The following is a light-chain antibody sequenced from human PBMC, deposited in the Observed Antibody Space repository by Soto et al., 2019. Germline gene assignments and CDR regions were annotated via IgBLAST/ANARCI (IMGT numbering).Light chain of an antibody. CDR3: QQSYSTPPEGLT. CDR1: QSISSY. V-gene: IGKV1-39*01. J-gene: IGKJ4*01. Sequence: DIQMTQSPSSLSASVGDRVTITCRASQSISSYLNWYQQKPGKAPKLLICGASSLQSGVPSRFSGSGSGTDFTLTISSLQPEDFATYYCQQSYSTPPEGLTFGGGTKVDIK. CDR2: GAS.